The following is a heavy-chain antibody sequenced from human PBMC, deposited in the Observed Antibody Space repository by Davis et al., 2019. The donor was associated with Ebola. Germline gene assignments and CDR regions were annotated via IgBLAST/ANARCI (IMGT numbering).Heavy chain of an antibody. V-gene: IGHV3-74*01. J-gene: IGHJ4*02. CDR1: GFTFGDYA. Sequence: GESLKISCTASGFTFGDYAMHWVRQAPGKGLVWVSRINSDGSSTSYADSVKGRFTISRDNAKNTLYLQMSSLRAEDTAVYYCARGNWNPEGWGQGTLVTVSS. CDR2: INSDGSST. CDR3: ARGNWNPEG. D-gene: IGHD1-1*01.